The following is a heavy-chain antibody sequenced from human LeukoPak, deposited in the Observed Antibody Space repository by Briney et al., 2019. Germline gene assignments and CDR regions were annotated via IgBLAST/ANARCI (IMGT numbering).Heavy chain of an antibody. D-gene: IGHD4-17*01. CDR3: ARDPQETRNGDSSYKGYGMDV. CDR2: ISSSSSYI. Sequence: PGGSLRLSCAASGFTFSSYSMNWVRQAPGKGLEWVSSISSSSSYIYYADSVKGRFTISRDNAKNSLYLQMNSLRAEDTAVYYCARDPQETRNGDSSYKGYGMDVWGQGTTVTVSS. CDR1: GFTFSSYS. J-gene: IGHJ6*02. V-gene: IGHV3-21*01.